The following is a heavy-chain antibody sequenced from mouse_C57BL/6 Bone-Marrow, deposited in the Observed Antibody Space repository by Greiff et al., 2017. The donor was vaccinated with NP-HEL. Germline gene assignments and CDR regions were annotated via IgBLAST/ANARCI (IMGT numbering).Heavy chain of an antibody. CDR3: ARSRLYYGKGYWYFDV. D-gene: IGHD1-1*01. CDR2: IYPGDGDT. V-gene: IGHV1-80*01. Sequence: QVQLKESGAELVKPGASVKISCKASGYAFSSYWMNWVKQRPGKGLEWIGQIYPGDGDTNYNGKFKGKATLTADKSSSTAYMQLSSLTSEDPAVYFCARSRLYYGKGYWYFDVWGTGTTVTVSS. J-gene: IGHJ1*03. CDR1: GYAFSSYW.